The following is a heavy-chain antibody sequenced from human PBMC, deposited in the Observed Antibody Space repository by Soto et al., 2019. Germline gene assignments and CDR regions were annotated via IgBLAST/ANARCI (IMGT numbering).Heavy chain of an antibody. J-gene: IGHJ4*02. CDR3: ARIRRRGYSYGAYALFDY. Sequence: SETLSLTCTVSGGSISSYYWSWIRQPPGKGLEWIGYIYYSGSTNYNPSLKSRVTISVDTSKNQFSLKLSSVTAADTAVYYCARIRRRGYSYGAYALFDYWGQGTLVTVSS. D-gene: IGHD5-18*01. CDR1: GGSISSYY. CDR2: IYYSGST. V-gene: IGHV4-59*01.